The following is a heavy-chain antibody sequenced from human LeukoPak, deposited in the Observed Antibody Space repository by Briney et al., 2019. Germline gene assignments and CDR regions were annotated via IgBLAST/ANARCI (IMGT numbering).Heavy chain of an antibody. J-gene: IGHJ5*02. CDR1: GYSFTSYW. CDR2: IYPGDSDT. CDR3: ARHYHYDILTCYTNWFDP. Sequence: GESLKISCKGSGYSFTSYWIGWVRQMPGKGLEWMGIIYPGDSDTRYSPSFQGQVTISADKSISTAYLQWSSLKASDTAMYYCARHYHYDILTCYTNWFDPWGQGTLVTVSS. V-gene: IGHV5-51*01. D-gene: IGHD3-9*01.